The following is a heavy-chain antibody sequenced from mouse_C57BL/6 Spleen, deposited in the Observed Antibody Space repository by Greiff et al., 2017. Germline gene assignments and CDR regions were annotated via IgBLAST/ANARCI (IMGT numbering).Heavy chain of an antibody. J-gene: IGHJ2*01. Sequence: EVKLQQSGPELVKPGASVKMSCKASGYTFTDYNMHWVKQSHGKSLEWIGYINPNNGGTSYNQKFKGKATLTVNKSSSTAYMELRSLTSEDSAVYYCARSGDYGSSSSFDYWGQGTTLTVSS. CDR3: ARSGDYGSSSSFDY. CDR2: INPNNGGT. D-gene: IGHD1-1*01. CDR1: GYTFTDYN. V-gene: IGHV1-22*01.